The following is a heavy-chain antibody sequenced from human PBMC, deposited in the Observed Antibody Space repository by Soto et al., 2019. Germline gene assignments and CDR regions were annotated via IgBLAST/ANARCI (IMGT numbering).Heavy chain of an antibody. V-gene: IGHV1-69*02. D-gene: IGHD6-13*01. CDR2: IIPILGIA. CDR1: GGTFSSYT. CDR3: ARYSSSMGYYYYGMDV. J-gene: IGHJ6*02. Sequence: QVQLVQSGAEVKKPGSSVKVSCKASGGTFSSYTISWVRQAPGQGLEWMGRIIPILGIANYAQKFQGRVTIPADKPTSTAYMELSSLRSEDTAVYYCARYSSSMGYYYYGMDVWGQGTTVTVSS.